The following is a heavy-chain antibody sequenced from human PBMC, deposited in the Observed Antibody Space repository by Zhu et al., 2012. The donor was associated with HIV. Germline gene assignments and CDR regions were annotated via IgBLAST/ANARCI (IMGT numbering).Heavy chain of an antibody. CDR1: GGSLSGYY. J-gene: IGHJ4*02. D-gene: IGHD3-10*01. Sequence: QVQLQQWGAGLLKPSETLSLTCAVYGGSLSGYYWSWIRQPPGKGLEWIGEINHSGSANYNPSLKSRVTISVDTSKNQFSLKVHSVTAADTAVYYCAIGLLWFGELSGGYFDYWGQGTLVT. CDR2: INHSGSA. V-gene: IGHV4-34*01. CDR3: AIGLLWFGELSGGYFDY.